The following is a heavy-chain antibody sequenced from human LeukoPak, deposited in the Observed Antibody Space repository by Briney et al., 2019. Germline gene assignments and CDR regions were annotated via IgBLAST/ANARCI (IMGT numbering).Heavy chain of an antibody. CDR2: INHSGST. D-gene: IGHD6-13*01. V-gene: IGHV4-34*01. Sequence: SETLSLTCAVYGGSFSRYSWSWIRQPPGKGLEWIGEINHSGSTNYNPSLKGRVTISVVTSKNQFSLKLRSVTAADTAVYYCARVVGKYSSSWYYWGQGTLVTVSS. CDR3: ARVVGKYSSSWYY. J-gene: IGHJ4*02. CDR1: GGSFSRYS.